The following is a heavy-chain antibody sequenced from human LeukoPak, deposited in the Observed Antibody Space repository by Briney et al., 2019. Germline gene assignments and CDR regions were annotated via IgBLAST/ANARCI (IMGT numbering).Heavy chain of an antibody. Sequence: KPSETLSLTCTVSGDSISSGDYYWTWIRQPPGKGLEWIGYIYYNGITYYNPSLKSRVIISVDPPKKQFSLKLSSVTAADTAVYYCAGAVTGYYLSHYYFPYWGRGTLVTVSS. D-gene: IGHD3-9*01. CDR3: AGAVTGYYLSHYYFPY. CDR1: GDSISSGDYY. V-gene: IGHV4-30-4*01. CDR2: IYYNGIT. J-gene: IGHJ4*02.